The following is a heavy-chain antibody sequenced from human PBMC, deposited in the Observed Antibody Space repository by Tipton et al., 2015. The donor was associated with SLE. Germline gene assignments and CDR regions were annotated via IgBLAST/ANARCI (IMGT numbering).Heavy chain of an antibody. CDR1: GYSFISGFY. CDR3: ARGRVATRDFDI. Sequence: TLSLTCVVSGYSFISGFYWAWIRQSPGKGLEWIGSIYHTGSTYSPPSLKNRVTISVDTSKNQFSLKLTSLTAADTAVYYCARGRVATRDFDIWGPGTMVTVSS. CDR2: IYHTGST. J-gene: IGHJ3*02. V-gene: IGHV4-38-2*01. D-gene: IGHD2-15*01.